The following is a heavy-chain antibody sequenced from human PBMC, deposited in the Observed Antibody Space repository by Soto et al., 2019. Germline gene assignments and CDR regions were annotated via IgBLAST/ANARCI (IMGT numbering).Heavy chain of an antibody. CDR2: VYWDDDK. J-gene: IGHJ4*02. Sequence: QITLRESGPALVKPTQTLTLTCTFSGFSLNSRGVGVGWVRQPPGKALEWLAIVYWDDDKRYRPSLRSRLSIRKYTPQNQVVLTLTNTDHVDTATYYCFHRGPVDETGMGFDFWGQGSLVTVSS. CDR1: GFSLNSRGVG. V-gene: IGHV2-5*02. D-gene: IGHD3-9*01. CDR3: FHRGPVDETGMGFDF.